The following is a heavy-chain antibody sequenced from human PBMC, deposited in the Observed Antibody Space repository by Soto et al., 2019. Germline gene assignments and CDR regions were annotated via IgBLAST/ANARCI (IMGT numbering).Heavy chain of an antibody. D-gene: IGHD2-15*01. CDR2: IYYSGST. V-gene: IGHV4-59*01. Sequence: SETLSLTCTVSGGSISSYYWSWIRQPPGKGLEWIGYIYYSGSTNYNPSLKSRVTISVDTSKNQFPLKLSSVTAADTAVYYCARGALGYCSGGSCPYAFDIWGQGTMVTVSS. CDR1: GGSISSYY. J-gene: IGHJ3*02. CDR3: ARGALGYCSGGSCPYAFDI.